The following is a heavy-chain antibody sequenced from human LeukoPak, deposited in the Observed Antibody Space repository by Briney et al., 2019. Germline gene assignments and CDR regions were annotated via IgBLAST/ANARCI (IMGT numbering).Heavy chain of an antibody. CDR3: ARRGYYDSSGYYSYDAFDI. V-gene: IGHV4-59*01. CDR1: GGSISNYY. CDR2: IYYSGST. D-gene: IGHD3-22*01. J-gene: IGHJ3*02. Sequence: SETLSLTYTVSGGSISNYYWSWIRQPPGKGLEWIGYIYYSGSTNYNPSLKSRVTISVDTSKNQFSLELSSVTAADTAVYYCARRGYYDSSGYYSYDAFDIWGQGTMVGVSS.